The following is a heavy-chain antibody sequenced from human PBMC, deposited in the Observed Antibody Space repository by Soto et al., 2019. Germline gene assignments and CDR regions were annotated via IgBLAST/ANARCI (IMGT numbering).Heavy chain of an antibody. CDR1: EDTFADYE. D-gene: IGHD6-13*01. V-gene: IGHV1-46*01. CDR3: ATAAYSTSWYDF. J-gene: IGHJ5*01. Sequence: ASVTVSCTASEDTFADYEIHWVRQAPGQGLEWMGLINPSGGSTSYAQKFQGRVTMTRDTSTSTVYMELSSLRSEDTAVYYCATAAYSTSWYDFWGQGTLVTVSS. CDR2: INPSGGST.